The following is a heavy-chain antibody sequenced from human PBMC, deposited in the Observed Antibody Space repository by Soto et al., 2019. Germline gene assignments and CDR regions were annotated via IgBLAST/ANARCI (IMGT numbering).Heavy chain of an antibody. Sequence: ASVKVSCKAPGYTFSSYYMNWVRQAPGQGLEWLGIINPSGGYTTYAQRFLGRVTMTSDTSTSTVHMELGSLTSEDTAVYYCARGGGIVVVTAPYAHWGQGTLVTVSS. CDR3: ARGGGIVVVTAPYAH. V-gene: IGHV1-46*03. J-gene: IGHJ4*02. CDR1: GYTFSSYY. CDR2: INPSGGYT. D-gene: IGHD2-21*02.